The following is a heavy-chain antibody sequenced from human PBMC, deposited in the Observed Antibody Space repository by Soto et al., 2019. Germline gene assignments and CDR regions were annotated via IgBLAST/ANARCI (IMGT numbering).Heavy chain of an antibody. CDR3: ATRSSINADLVDY. J-gene: IGHJ4*02. CDR1: GASIRSYY. CDR2: ISYSGST. V-gene: IGHV4-59*01. Sequence: SETLSLTCSVSGASIRSYYWSWIRQPPGKGLELIGYISYSGSTNYNPSLKSRVTISVDTPKKQFSLKLRSVTAADKAVYYCATRSSINADLVDYWGQGTLVTVSS. D-gene: IGHD4-17*01.